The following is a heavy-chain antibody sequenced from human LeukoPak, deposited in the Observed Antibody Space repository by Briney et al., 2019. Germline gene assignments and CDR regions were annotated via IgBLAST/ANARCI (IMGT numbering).Heavy chain of an antibody. CDR3: ARTRPSRDGYNYDYCWFDP. Sequence: ASVKVSCKASGYSFSSHDINWVRQATGQGLEWMGWMNPNSGNTGYAQKFQGRVTMTRNTSISTAYMELSSLRSEDTAVYYCARTRPSRDGYNYDYCWFDPWGQGTLVTVSS. D-gene: IGHD5-24*01. CDR1: GYSFSSHD. V-gene: IGHV1-8*01. CDR2: MNPNSGNT. J-gene: IGHJ5*02.